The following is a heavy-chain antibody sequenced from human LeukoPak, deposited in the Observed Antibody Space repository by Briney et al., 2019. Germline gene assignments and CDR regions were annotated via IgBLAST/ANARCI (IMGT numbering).Heavy chain of an antibody. CDR1: RGSISGYS. J-gene: IGHJ5*02. CDR3: VRGPYGASISKWFDP. D-gene: IGHD4/OR15-4a*01. Sequence: SETLSLTCAVSRGSISGYSWSWIRQSPGGGLEWIGYIYYSGDTAYNPSLRSRVTFSVDTSKNQFSLQLRSVTTADTAVYYCVRGPYGASISKWFDPWGQGTQVIVSP. V-gene: IGHV4-59*01. CDR2: IYYSGDT.